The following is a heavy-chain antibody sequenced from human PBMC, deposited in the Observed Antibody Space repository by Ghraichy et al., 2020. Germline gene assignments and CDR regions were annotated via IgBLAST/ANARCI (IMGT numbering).Heavy chain of an antibody. CDR3: TREAAGAADY. CDR2: IFYSGNT. Sequence: ESLNISCTVSGGSISTTSYHWGWVRQPPGKGLEWIGSIFYSGNTYYSPSLQTRVTISVDTSKNRFSLTLNFMTAADTAVYFCTREAAGAADYWGQGTLVTVSS. D-gene: IGHD6-25*01. J-gene: IGHJ4*02. CDR1: GGSISTTSYH. V-gene: IGHV4-39*02.